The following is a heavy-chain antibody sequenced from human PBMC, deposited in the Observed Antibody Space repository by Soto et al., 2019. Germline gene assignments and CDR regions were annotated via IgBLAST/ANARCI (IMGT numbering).Heavy chain of an antibody. Sequence: EVQLVESGGGLVQPGGSLRLSCAASGFTVSDTYMSWVRQAPGKGLEWVSVIYTGGSTFYADSVKGRFTISKDKSKNTLYLQMNSLRAEDTAVYYCARERDGYNDYWGQGTLVTVSS. V-gene: IGHV3-66*01. CDR1: GFTVSDTY. CDR3: ARERDGYNDY. CDR2: IYTGGST. D-gene: IGHD5-12*01. J-gene: IGHJ4*02.